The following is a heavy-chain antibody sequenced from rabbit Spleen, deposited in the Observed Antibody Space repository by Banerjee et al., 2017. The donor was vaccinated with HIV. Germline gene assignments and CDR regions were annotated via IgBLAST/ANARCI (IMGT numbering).Heavy chain of an antibody. D-gene: IGHD4-1*01. CDR3: ARNANGGWDL. J-gene: IGHJ4*01. CDR1: GFSFNSGYD. V-gene: IGHV1S45*01. CDR2: IYVGSSDST. Sequence: QEQLVESGGGLVQPGGSLKLSCKASGFSFNSGYDMCWVRQAPGKGLEWIACIYVGSSDSTYYASWAKGRFTISSDNAQNTVDLQMNSLTPADTATYFCARNANGGWDLWGQGTLVTVS.